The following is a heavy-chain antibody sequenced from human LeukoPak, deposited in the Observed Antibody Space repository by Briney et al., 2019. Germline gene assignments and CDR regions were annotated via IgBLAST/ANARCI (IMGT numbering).Heavy chain of an antibody. CDR3: ARDSGNFFVDF. CDR1: GFTFSTYW. J-gene: IGHJ4*02. D-gene: IGHD1-7*01. CDR2: IKPDGSQK. Sequence: GGSLRLSCAASGFTFSTYWMTWVRQAPGKGLEWVANIKPDGSQKFCVDSVKGRFTISRDNAKNSLYLQMNSLGAEDTAVCYCARDSGNFFVDFWGQGTLVTVSA. V-gene: IGHV3-7*01.